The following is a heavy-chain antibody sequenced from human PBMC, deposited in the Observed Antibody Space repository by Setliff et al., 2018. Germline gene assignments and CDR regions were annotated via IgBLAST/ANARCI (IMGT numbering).Heavy chain of an antibody. Sequence: SETLSLTCTVSGYSISSGYYWGWIRQPPGKGLEWIGSIYHSGSTYYNPSLKSRVTISVDTSKNQFSLKLSSVTAADTAVYYCARGTTGAFDIWGQGNAGHRLL. CDR1: GYSISSGYY. D-gene: IGHD1-1*01. V-gene: IGHV4-38-2*02. CDR3: ARGTTGAFDI. J-gene: IGHJ3*02. CDR2: IYHSGST.